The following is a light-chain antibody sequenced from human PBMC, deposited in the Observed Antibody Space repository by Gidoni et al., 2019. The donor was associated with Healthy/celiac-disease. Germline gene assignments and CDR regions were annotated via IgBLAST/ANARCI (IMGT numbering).Light chain of an antibody. V-gene: IGKV3-20*01. CDR1: QSVSSSY. Sequence: EIVLTQSPGTLSLSPGERATLSCRDSQSVSSSYLVWYQQKPGQAPRLLIYGASSGSGTDFTLTISRLEPEDFAVYYCQQYGSSPPISFGQGTRLEIK. CDR2: GAS. CDR3: QQYGSSPPIS. J-gene: IGKJ5*01.